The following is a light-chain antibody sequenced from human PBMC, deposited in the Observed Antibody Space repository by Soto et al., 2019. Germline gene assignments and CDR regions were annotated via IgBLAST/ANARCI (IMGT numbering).Light chain of an antibody. J-gene: IGKJ1*01. CDR1: QSLLHSNGYDY. V-gene: IGKV2-28*01. CDR3: MQPLHTPWT. Sequence: DIVITQSPLSLPVTPGEPASISCRSSQSLLHSNGYDYLDWYLQKPGQSPQLLFHLGSLRAPGVPDRIIGSASGTDVTLRISRGEAEDVGVYYCMQPLHTPWTFGQGTKVEIK. CDR2: LGS.